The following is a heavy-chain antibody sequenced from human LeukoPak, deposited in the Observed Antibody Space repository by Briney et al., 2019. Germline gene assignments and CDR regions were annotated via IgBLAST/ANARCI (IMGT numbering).Heavy chain of an antibody. J-gene: IGHJ3*02. CDR2: IIPIFGTA. CDR3: ARGRFATYYYDSSGYNHGSDAFDI. CDR1: GGTFSSYA. D-gene: IGHD3-22*01. V-gene: IGHV1-69*01. Sequence: ASVKVSCKASGGTFSSYAISWVRQAPGQGLEWMGGIIPIFGTANYPQKFQGRVTITADESTSTAYMELSSLRSEDTAVYYCARGRFATYYYDSSGYNHGSDAFDIWGQGTMVTVSS.